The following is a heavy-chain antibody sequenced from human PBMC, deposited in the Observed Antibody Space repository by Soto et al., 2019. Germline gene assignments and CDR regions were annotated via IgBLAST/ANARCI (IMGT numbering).Heavy chain of an antibody. D-gene: IGHD3-10*01. J-gene: IGHJ6*02. CDR1: GGSISSSNW. CDR2: IYHSGST. CDR3: ARCSGSGSSYYYYYGMDV. Sequence: SETLSLTCAVSGGSISSSNWWSWVRQPPGKGLEWIGEIYHSGSTNYNPSLKSRVTISVDKSKNQFSLKLSSVTAADTAVYYCARCSGSGSSYYYYYGMDVWGQGPTVTVYS. V-gene: IGHV4-4*02.